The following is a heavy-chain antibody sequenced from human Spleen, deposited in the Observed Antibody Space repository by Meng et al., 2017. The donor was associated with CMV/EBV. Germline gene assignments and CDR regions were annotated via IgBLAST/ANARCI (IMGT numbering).Heavy chain of an antibody. CDR3: ARAWNPCDS. V-gene: IGHV1-8*01. CDR2: MNPNTGYT. J-gene: IGHJ4*02. CDR1: GYAFSSYD. Sequence: KVSCKASGYAFSSYDINWIRQASGQGLEWMGWMNPNTGYTGYAQKFQGRVTMTGDTSIRTAYMELTSLTSEDTAIYFCARAWNPCDSWGQGTLVTVSS. D-gene: IGHD1-1*01.